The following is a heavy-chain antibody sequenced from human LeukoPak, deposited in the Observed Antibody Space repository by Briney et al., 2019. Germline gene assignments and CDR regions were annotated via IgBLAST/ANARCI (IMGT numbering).Heavy chain of an antibody. V-gene: IGHV3-23*01. J-gene: IGHJ4*02. D-gene: IGHD3-22*01. CDR3: AKDLTYYYDSSGYYSGGFDY. CDR1: KFTFSSYA. CDR2: ISGSSGST. Sequence: GGSLRLSCAASKFTFSSYAMSWVRQAPGKGLEWVSAISGSSGSTYYADSVKGRFTISRDNSKNTLYLQMNSLRAEDTAVYYCAKDLTYYYDSSGYYSGGFDYWGQGTLVTVSS.